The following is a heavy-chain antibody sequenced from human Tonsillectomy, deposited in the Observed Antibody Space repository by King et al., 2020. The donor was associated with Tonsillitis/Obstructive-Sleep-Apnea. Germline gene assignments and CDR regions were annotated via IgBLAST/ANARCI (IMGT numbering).Heavy chain of an antibody. CDR3: ARRGDFWSGSKAYYYMDV. Sequence: VQLVESGGGVVQPGRSLRLSCAASGFTFSSYGMHWVCQAPGKGLEWVAVIWYDGSNKYYADSVKGRFTISRDNSKNTLYLQMNSLRAEDTAVYYCARRGDFWSGSKAYYYMDVWGKGTTVTVSS. J-gene: IGHJ6*03. D-gene: IGHD3-3*01. CDR1: GFTFSSYG. V-gene: IGHV3-33*01. CDR2: IWYDGSNK.